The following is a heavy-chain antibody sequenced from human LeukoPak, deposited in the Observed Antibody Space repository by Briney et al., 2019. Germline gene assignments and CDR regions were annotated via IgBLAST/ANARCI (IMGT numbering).Heavy chain of an antibody. CDR2: ITNSGHTK. Sequence: PGGSLRLSCAASGFDLSTYEMNWVRQLPGKGLEWIANITNSGHTKNYVDSVKGRFTISRDNARTSLYLQMNSLRIEDTGVYYCARGDPQADLWGQGTLVTVSS. J-gene: IGHJ5*02. CDR1: GFDLSTYE. V-gene: IGHV3-48*03. CDR3: ARGDPQADL.